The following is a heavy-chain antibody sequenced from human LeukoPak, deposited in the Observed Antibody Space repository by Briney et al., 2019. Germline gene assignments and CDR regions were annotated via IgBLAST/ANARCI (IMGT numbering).Heavy chain of an antibody. J-gene: IGHJ3*02. Sequence: SETLSLTCTVSGGSISRSPYYWGWIRQPPGKGLEWIGSIYYSGSTYYNPSLKSRVTISVDTSKNQFSLKLSSVTAADTAVYYCARDYGGNFGGDAFDIWGQGTMVTVSS. D-gene: IGHD4-23*01. CDR2: IYYSGST. CDR3: ARDYGGNFGGDAFDI. CDR1: GGSISRSPYY. V-gene: IGHV4-39*02.